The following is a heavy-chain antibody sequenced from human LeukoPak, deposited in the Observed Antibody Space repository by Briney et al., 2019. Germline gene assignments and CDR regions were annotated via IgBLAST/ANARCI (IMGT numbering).Heavy chain of an antibody. Sequence: SETLSLTCTVSGGSISSSSYYWGWIRQPPGKGLEWIGEINHSGSTNYNPSLKSRVTISVDTSKNQFSLKLSSVTAADTAVYYCARAHNWNDVWGQGTLVTVSS. CDR2: INHSGST. J-gene: IGHJ5*02. CDR3: ARAHNWNDV. CDR1: GGSISSSSYY. V-gene: IGHV4-39*07.